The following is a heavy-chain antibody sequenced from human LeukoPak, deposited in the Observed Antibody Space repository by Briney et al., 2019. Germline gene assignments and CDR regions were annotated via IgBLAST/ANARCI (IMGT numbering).Heavy chain of an antibody. Sequence: TSGGSLRLSCAASGFTFSDYYMSWIRQAPGKGLEWISFITSSSGYTYSADSVKGRFIISRDNAKNSLYLQMNSLRVEDTAVYFCARVEKWTNLVRYYFDNWGQGTLVTVAS. CDR1: GFTFSDYY. CDR2: ITSSSGYT. D-gene: IGHD1-14*01. CDR3: ARVEKWTNLVRYYFDN. J-gene: IGHJ4*02. V-gene: IGHV3-11*05.